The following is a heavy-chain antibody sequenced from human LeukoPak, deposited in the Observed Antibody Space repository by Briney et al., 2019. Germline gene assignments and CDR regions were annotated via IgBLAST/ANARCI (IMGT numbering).Heavy chain of an antibody. CDR1: GFTFSSYA. D-gene: IGHD3-9*01. Sequence: GGSLRLSCAASGFTFSSYAMSWVRQAPGKGLGGVSAIRGSGASTYYADSVRGRFTISRDNSKNTLYLQMNSLRADDTAIYYCARGLDTVDISTGFDSWGQGTLVTVSS. J-gene: IGHJ4*02. CDR3: ARGLDTVDISTGFDS. V-gene: IGHV3-23*01. CDR2: IRGSGAST.